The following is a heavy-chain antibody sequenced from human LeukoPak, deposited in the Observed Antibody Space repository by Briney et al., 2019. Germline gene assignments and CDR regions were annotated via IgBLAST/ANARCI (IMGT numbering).Heavy chain of an antibody. CDR1: GFTFSSYS. D-gene: IGHD2-2*01. CDR2: ISSSSSTI. J-gene: IGHJ4*02. V-gene: IGHV3-48*01. CDR3: ARDPPYCSSTSCRYFDY. Sequence: GGSLRLSCAASGFTFSSYSMNWVRQAPGKGLEWVSYISSSSSTIYYADSVKGRFTISRDNAKNSLYLQMNSLRAEDTAVYYCARDPPYCSSTSCRYFDYWGQGTLVTVSS.